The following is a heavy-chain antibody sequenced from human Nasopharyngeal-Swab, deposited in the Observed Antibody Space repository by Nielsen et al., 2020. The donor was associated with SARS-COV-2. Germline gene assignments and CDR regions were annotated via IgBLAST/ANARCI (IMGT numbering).Heavy chain of an antibody. CDR1: GFTFSSYA. V-gene: IGHV3-30-3*01. Sequence: GESLKISCAASGFTFSSYAMHWVRQAPGKGLEWVAVISYDGSNTYYADSVKGRFTISRDNSKNTLYVQMNSLRAEDTAVYYCARGGFRSTIVVPAALSGYWGQGTLVTVSS. CDR2: ISYDGSNT. J-gene: IGHJ4*02. CDR3: ARGGFRSTIVVPAALSGY. D-gene: IGHD2-2*01.